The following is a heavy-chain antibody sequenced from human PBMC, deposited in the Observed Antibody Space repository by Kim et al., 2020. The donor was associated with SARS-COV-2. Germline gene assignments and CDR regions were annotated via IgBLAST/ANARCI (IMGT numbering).Heavy chain of an antibody. CDR1: GGSVSSGSYY. CDR2: IYYSGST. J-gene: IGHJ6*02. Sequence: SETLSLTCTVSGGSVSSGSYYWSWIRQPPGKGLEWIGYIYYSGSTNYNPSLKSRVTISVDTSKNQFSLKLSSVTAADTAVYYCARGGLYYYGSGSYYGYYYYGMDVWGQGTTVTVSS. CDR3: ARGGLYYYGSGSYYGYYYYGMDV. D-gene: IGHD3-10*01. V-gene: IGHV4-61*01.